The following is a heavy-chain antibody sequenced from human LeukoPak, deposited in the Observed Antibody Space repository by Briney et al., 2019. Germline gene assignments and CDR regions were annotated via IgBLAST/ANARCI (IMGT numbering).Heavy chain of an antibody. CDR2: ISSSGSTI. Sequence: GGSLRLSCAASGFTFSSYEMNWVRQAPGKGLEWVSYISSSGSTIYYADSVKGRFTISRDNAKNSLYLQMNSLRAEDTAVYYCARDNPGFGELFHFDYWGQGTLVTVSS. V-gene: IGHV3-48*03. D-gene: IGHD3-10*01. J-gene: IGHJ4*02. CDR1: GFTFSSYE. CDR3: ARDNPGFGELFHFDY.